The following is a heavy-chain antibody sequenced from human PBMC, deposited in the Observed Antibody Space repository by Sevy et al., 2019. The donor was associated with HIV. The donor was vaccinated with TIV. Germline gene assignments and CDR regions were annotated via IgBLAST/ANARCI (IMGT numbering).Heavy chain of an antibody. CDR1: GFTFSSYA. J-gene: IGHJ4*02. CDR3: ASSGYYLSPEYDY. Sequence: GGSLRLSCAASGFTFSSYAMSWVRRAPGKGLEWVSGLSGSGGSTDYADSVKGRFTISRDNSKNTLYLQMNSLRAEDTAVYYSASSGYYLSPEYDYWGQGTLVTVSS. V-gene: IGHV3-23*01. CDR2: LSGSGGST. D-gene: IGHD3-22*01.